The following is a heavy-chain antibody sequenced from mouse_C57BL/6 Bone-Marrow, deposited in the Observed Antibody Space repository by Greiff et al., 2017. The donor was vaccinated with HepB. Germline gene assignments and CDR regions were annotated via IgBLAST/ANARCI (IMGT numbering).Heavy chain of an antibody. CDR3: TRAVVAYYFDY. D-gene: IGHD1-1*01. J-gene: IGHJ2*01. CDR2: ISSGGDYI. V-gene: IGHV5-9-1*02. CDR1: GFTFSSYA. Sequence: EVKLQESGEGLVKPGGSLKLSCAASGFTFSSYAMSWVRQTPEKRLEWVAYISSGGDYIYYADTVKGRFTISRDNARNTLYLQMSSLKSEDTAMYYCTRAVVAYYFDYWGQGTTLTVSS.